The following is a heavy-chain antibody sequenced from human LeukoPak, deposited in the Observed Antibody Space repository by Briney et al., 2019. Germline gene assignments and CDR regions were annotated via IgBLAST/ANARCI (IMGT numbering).Heavy chain of an antibody. Sequence: GGSLRLSCTASEFTVSSNYMLWVRQAPGKGLEWVSLIFSNGDTHYADSVKGRFTISRDNSKNTLYLQMNSLRAEDTAVYYCAKDQWLVPGGAFDFWGQGTMVTVSS. D-gene: IGHD6-19*01. V-gene: IGHV3-53*01. CDR3: AKDQWLVPGGAFDF. CDR1: EFTVSSNY. J-gene: IGHJ3*01. CDR2: IFSNGDT.